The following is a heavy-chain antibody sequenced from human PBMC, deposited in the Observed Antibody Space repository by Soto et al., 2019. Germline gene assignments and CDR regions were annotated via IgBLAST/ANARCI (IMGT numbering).Heavy chain of an antibody. V-gene: IGHV3-21*01. Sequence: GGCLTPSCLPYAPRSSRLTWNWVRQVPGKGLEWVSSISTLSTYTIYADSVRGRFTISRDDANDLLFLQMHSLRAEDSAVYYCARGETTGSTPGFDIWGQGTMVTVSS. CDR3: ARGETTGSTPGFDI. CDR2: ISTLSTYT. J-gene: IGHJ3*02. D-gene: IGHD1-1*01. CDR1: APRSSRLT.